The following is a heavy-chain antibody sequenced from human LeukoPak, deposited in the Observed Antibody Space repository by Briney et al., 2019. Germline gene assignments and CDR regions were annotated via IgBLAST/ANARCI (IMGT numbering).Heavy chain of an antibody. D-gene: IGHD6-19*01. V-gene: IGHV3-7*01. CDR1: GFTFSSYW. J-gene: IGHJ4*02. Sequence: TGGSLRLSCAASGFTFSSYWMSWVRQAQGKGLEWVANIKQDGSEKYYVDSVKGRFTISRDNAKNSLYLQMNSLRAEDTAVYYCARSHSSGWYYFDYWGQGTLVTVSS. CDR2: IKQDGSEK. CDR3: ARSHSSGWYYFDY.